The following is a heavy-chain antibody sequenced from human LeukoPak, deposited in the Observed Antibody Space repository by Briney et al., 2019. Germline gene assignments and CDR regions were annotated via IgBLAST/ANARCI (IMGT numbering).Heavy chain of an antibody. J-gene: IGHJ4*02. Sequence: GASVTVSCTSSGYTFTGYYMHWVRQAPGQGLEWMGWINPNSGGTNYAQKFQGRVTMTRDTSISTAYMELSRLRSDDTAVYYCARAGAPSSYSSGWYANDYWGQGTLVTVSS. CDR1: GYTFTGYY. D-gene: IGHD6-19*01. CDR2: INPNSGGT. CDR3: ARAGAPSSYSSGWYANDY. V-gene: IGHV1-2*02.